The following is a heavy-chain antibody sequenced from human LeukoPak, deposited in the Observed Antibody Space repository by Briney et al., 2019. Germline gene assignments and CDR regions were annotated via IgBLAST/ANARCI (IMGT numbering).Heavy chain of an antibody. CDR1: GFTLSGSD. D-gene: IGHD1-26*01. V-gene: IGHV3-73*01. Sequence: GGSLTLSCAASGFTLSGSDMQWVRQAPGKGLEWVGRIRTKASNYATAYGAAVQGRFLISREDSKNMAFLQMNGLKTEDTAVYYCVRRFSGSYYYGHWGQGTLVTVSS. CDR2: IRTKASNYAT. CDR3: VRRFSGSYYYGH. J-gene: IGHJ4*02.